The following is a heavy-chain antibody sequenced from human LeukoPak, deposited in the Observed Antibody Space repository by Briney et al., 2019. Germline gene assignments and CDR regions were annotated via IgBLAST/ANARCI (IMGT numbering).Heavy chain of an antibody. Sequence: MPSETLSHTCTVSGGSISSSSYYWGWIRQPPGKGLEWIGSIYYSGSTYYNPSLKSRVSISVDTSKNQFSLKLNSVTAADTAVYYCARTTEDCSSTSCYQYWFDPWGQGTLVTVSS. CDR2: IYYSGST. V-gene: IGHV4-39*07. J-gene: IGHJ5*02. CDR3: ARTTEDCSSTSCYQYWFDP. D-gene: IGHD2-2*01. CDR1: GGSISSSSYY.